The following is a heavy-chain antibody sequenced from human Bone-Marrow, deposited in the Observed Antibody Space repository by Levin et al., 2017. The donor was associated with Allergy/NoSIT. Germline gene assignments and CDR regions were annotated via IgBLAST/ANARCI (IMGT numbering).Heavy chain of an antibody. V-gene: IGHV3-7*01. CDR3: ARDHRQLSSTIFGVVIPRGSPYYYYGMDV. D-gene: IGHD3-3*01. J-gene: IGHJ6*02. CDR2: IKQDGSEK. Sequence: GGSLRLSCAASGFTFSSYWMSWVRQAPGKGLEWVANIKQDGSEKYYVDSVKGRFTISRDNAKNSLYLQMNSLRAEDTAVYYCARDHRQLSSTIFGVVIPRGSPYYYYGMDVWGQGTTVTVSS. CDR1: GFTFSSYW.